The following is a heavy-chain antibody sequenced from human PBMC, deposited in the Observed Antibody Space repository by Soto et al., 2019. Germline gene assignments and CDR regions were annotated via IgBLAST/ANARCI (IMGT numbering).Heavy chain of an antibody. CDR2: TYYRSKWYN. CDR3: ARGFTAMGSDYGMDV. V-gene: IGHV6-1*01. Sequence: QTLSLTCAMSGESVACNSAAWDWIRQSPSRGLEWLGRTYYRSKWYNDYAVSVKSRITINPDTSKNQFSLQLNSVTPEDTAVYYCARGFTAMGSDYGMDVWGQGTTVTVSS. D-gene: IGHD5-18*01. CDR1: GESVACNSAA. J-gene: IGHJ6*02.